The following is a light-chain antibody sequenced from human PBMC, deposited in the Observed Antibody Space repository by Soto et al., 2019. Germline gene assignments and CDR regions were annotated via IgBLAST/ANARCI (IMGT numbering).Light chain of an antibody. CDR3: QQYYDTPYT. Sequence: DILMTQSPDSLAVSLGERATINCKSSQSLLFNSNKRNYLAWYQQTPGQPPKLLIYWASTRESGVPDRFSGSGSGTDFTLTISSLQAEDVAVYYCQQYYDTPYTFGQGTKLEIK. V-gene: IGKV4-1*01. CDR1: QSLLFNSNKRNY. J-gene: IGKJ2*01. CDR2: WAS.